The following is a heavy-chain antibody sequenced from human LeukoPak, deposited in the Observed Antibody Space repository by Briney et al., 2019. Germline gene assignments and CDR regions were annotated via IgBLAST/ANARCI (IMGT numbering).Heavy chain of an antibody. J-gene: IGHJ3*02. CDR2: INHSGST. CDR1: GFTFSSYA. D-gene: IGHD3-22*01. CDR3: AGRSTYDSSGYPVAFDI. Sequence: GSLRLSCAASGFTFSSYAMSWIRQPPGKGLEWIGVINHSGSTNYNPSLKSRVTISVDTSKNQFSLKLSSVTAADTAVYYCAGRSTYDSSGYPVAFDIWGQGTMVTVSS. V-gene: IGHV4-34*08.